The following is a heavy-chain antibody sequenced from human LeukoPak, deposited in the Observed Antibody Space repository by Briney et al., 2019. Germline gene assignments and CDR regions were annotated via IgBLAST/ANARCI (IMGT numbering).Heavy chain of an antibody. D-gene: IGHD3-9*01. J-gene: IGHJ4*02. CDR1: GFTFSNYA. CDR3: AKVYYDILTGYSRHFDN. V-gene: IGHV3-23*01. CDR2: LSIIGGTP. Sequence: PGGSLRLSCAASGFTFSNYAMSWVRQAPGKGLEWVSTLSIIGGTPYYADSVRGRFTISRDNSKNSLYLQMNSLRAEDTAIYYCAKVYYDILTGYSRHFDNWGQGVLVSVSS.